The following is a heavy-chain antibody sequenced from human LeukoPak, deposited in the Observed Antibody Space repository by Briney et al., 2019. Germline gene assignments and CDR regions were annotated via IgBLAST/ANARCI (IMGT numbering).Heavy chain of an antibody. Sequence: GGSLRLSCAASGFTFTSYGMHWVRQASGKGLEWVGRIRTKANNYATAYAASVKGRFTISRDDSNNTAYLQMNSLKTEDTAVYYCTGGNVYRLDPWGQGTLVTVSS. CDR1: GFTFTSYG. D-gene: IGHD4-23*01. J-gene: IGHJ5*02. V-gene: IGHV3-73*01. CDR2: IRTKANNYAT. CDR3: TGGNVYRLDP.